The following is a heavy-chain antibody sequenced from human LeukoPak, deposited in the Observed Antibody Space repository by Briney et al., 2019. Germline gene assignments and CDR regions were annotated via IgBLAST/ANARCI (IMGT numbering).Heavy chain of an antibody. V-gene: IGHV4-39*07. Sequence: TPSETLSLTCTVSGGSISSSSYYWGWIRQPPGKGLEWIGSVYYSGSTYYNPSLKSRVTISVDTSKNQFSLKLSSVTAADTAVYYCARAATVTTKTSDCDYWGQGTLVTVYS. CDR2: VYYSGST. D-gene: IGHD4-17*01. CDR1: GGSISSSSYY. J-gene: IGHJ4*02. CDR3: ARAATVTTKTSDCDY.